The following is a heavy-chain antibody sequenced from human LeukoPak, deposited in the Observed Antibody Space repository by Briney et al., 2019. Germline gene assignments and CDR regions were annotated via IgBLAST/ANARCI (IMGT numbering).Heavy chain of an antibody. CDR3: AKADRRTITIFGVVVIGGPVFDY. D-gene: IGHD3-3*01. CDR1: GFIVSSNY. V-gene: IGHV3-48*01. J-gene: IGHJ4*02. CDR2: ISSSSSTI. Sequence: GGSLRLSCAASGFIVSSNYMSWVRQAPGKGLEWVSYISSSSSTIYYADSVKGRFTISRDNSENTLYLQMNSLRAEDTAVYYCAKADRRTITIFGVVVIGGPVFDYWGQGTLVTVSS.